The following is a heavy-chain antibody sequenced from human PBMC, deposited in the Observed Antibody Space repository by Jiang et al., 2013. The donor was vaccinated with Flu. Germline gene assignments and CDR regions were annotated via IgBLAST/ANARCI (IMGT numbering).Heavy chain of an antibody. Sequence: SGAEVKPPGASVRISCKTSGYTFRAFYLHWVRQAPGQGLEWMGRINPHTGVADYARKFQVRITMTRDTSLNTAYLELSGLRSDDTASYFCARDVAALTSGERIYYYGMDVWGQGPRSP. CDR3: ARDVAALTSGERIYYYGMDV. D-gene: IGHD2-2*01. V-gene: IGHV1-2*06. CDR2: INPHTGVA. J-gene: IGHJ6*02. CDR1: GYTFRAFY.